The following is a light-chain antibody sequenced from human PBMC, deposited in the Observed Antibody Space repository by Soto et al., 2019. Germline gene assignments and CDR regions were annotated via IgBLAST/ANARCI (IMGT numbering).Light chain of an antibody. V-gene: IGKV3-20*01. Sequence: EIVLTQSPGTLDLSPGERAKISCRTCQSVSSSYLAGYQQKTGQAPRLLINGASCREPGIADRFSGSGSGTVLILTISRLEPEDFAVYYCQQYGSSRTFGQGTKVDIK. CDR2: GAS. CDR3: QQYGSSRT. CDR1: QSVSSSY. J-gene: IGKJ1*01.